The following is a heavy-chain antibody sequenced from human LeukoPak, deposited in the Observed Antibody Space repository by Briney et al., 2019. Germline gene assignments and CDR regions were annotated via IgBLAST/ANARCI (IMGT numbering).Heavy chain of an antibody. V-gene: IGHV3-30*18. CDR3: AKGASALWFGELLY. Sequence: GESLKISCAASGFTFSSYGMHWVRQAPGKGLEWVAVISYDGSNKYYADSVKGRFTISRDNSKNTLYLQMNSLRAEDTAVYYCAKGASALWFGELLYWGQGTLVTVSS. CDR1: GFTFSSYG. J-gene: IGHJ4*02. D-gene: IGHD3-10*01. CDR2: ISYDGSNK.